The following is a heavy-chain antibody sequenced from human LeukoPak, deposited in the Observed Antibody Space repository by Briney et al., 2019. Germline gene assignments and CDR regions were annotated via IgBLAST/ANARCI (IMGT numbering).Heavy chain of an antibody. V-gene: IGHV4-59*01. Sequence: MPSETLSLTCTVSGGSISRYYWSWIRQPPGKGLEWIGYIYYSGSTNYNPSLKSRVTISVDTSKNQFSLKLSSVTAADTAVYYWARDLWFGEYYYYGMDVWGKGTTVTVSS. D-gene: IGHD3-10*01. CDR1: GGSISRYY. CDR2: IYYSGST. CDR3: ARDLWFGEYYYYGMDV. J-gene: IGHJ6*04.